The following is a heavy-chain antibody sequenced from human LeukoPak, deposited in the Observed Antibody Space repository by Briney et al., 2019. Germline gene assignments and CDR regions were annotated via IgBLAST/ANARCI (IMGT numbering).Heavy chain of an antibody. CDR2: IYYRGRT. V-gene: IGHV4-39*07. J-gene: IGHJ3*02. D-gene: IGHD2-2*01. CDR3: ARAGYCDSTTCPDAFDI. Sequence: SETLSLTCTVSGGSITSSSYYWGWIRQPPGKGLEWIGSIYYRGRTYYNPSLKSRVTISVDTSKNQLFLKMTSVTAADTAAYYCARAGYCDSTTCPDAFDIWGQETKVTVSS. CDR1: GGSITSSSYY.